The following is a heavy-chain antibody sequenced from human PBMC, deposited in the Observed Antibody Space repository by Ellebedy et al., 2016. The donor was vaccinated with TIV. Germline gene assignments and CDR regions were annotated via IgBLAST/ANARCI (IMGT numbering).Heavy chain of an antibody. D-gene: IGHD4-11*01. CDR1: GGSFRGYY. V-gene: IGHV4-34*09. Sequence: MPSETLSLTCAVYGGSFRGYYWSWIRQPPGKGLEWSGYIYYSGSTYYNPSLKSRVTISVDTSKNQFSLKLSSVTAADTAVYYCARESNSELHFDYWGQGTLVTVSS. CDR2: IYYSGST. J-gene: IGHJ4*02. CDR3: ARESNSELHFDY.